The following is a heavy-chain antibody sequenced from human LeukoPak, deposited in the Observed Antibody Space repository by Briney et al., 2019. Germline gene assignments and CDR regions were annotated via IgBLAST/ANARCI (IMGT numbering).Heavy chain of an antibody. CDR2: IYYSGST. D-gene: IGHD3-10*01. V-gene: IGHV4-39*01. Sequence: SETLSLTCTVSGDSISSSSYYWGWIRQPPGKGLECIGSIYYSGSTYYNPSLKRRVPISADTSKHQFSLKLSSVTAADTAVYYCARTGGANPTWFTYYFDYWGQGTLVTVSS. J-gene: IGHJ4*02. CDR1: GDSISSSSYY. CDR3: ARTGGANPTWFTYYFDY.